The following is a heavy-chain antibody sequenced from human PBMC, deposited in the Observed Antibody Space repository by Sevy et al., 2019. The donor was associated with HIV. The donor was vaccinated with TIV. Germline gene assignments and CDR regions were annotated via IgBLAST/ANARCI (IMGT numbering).Heavy chain of an antibody. V-gene: IGHV3-53*01. CDR2: INTDGST. CDR3: ARDLRVATASGGMDV. J-gene: IGHJ6*02. Sequence: GGSLRLSCAASGFTVSSNYMTWVRQPPGKGLEWVSLINTDGSTYYADSVKGRFTLSRDNSRNTLYLQMNSLRAGDTAVYYCARDLRVATASGGMDVWGQGTTVTVSS. CDR1: GFTVSSNY. D-gene: IGHD6-13*01.